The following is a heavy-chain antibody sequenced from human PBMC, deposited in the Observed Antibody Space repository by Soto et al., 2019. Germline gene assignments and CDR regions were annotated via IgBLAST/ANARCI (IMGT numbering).Heavy chain of an antibody. CDR1: GFTFGDYA. V-gene: IGHV3-49*03. CDR3: TRVRPAASFIAPRIDY. D-gene: IGHD2-2*01. J-gene: IGHJ4*02. Sequence: GGSLRLSCTASGFTFGDYAMSWFRQAPGKGLEWVGFIRSKAYGGTTEYAASVKGRFTISRDDSKSIAYLQMNSLKTEDTAVYYCTRVRPAASFIAPRIDYWGQGTLVTVSS. CDR2: IRSKAYGGTT.